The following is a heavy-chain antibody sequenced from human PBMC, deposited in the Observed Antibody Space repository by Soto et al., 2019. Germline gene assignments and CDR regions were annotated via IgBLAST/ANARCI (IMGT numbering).Heavy chain of an antibody. Sequence: SETLSLTCTVSGGSVSSGSYYWSWIRQPPGRGLEWIGYIYYSGSTNYNPSLKSRVTISVDTSKNQFSLKLSSVTAADTAVYYCARATYYYDSSGYSPYYFDYWGQGTLVTVSS. V-gene: IGHV4-61*01. CDR3: ARATYYYDSSGYSPYYFDY. CDR2: IYYSGST. D-gene: IGHD3-22*01. J-gene: IGHJ4*02. CDR1: GGSVSSGSYY.